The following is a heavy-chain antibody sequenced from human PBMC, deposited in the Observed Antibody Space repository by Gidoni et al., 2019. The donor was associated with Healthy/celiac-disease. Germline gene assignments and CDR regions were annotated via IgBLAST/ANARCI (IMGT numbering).Heavy chain of an antibody. CDR2: ISSSSSTI. CDR1: GFTFGSYS. D-gene: IGHD4-17*01. J-gene: IGHJ4*02. Sequence: EVQLVESGGGLVQPGGSLRLSCAASGFTFGSYSMNWVRQAPGKGLEWVSYISSSSSTIYYADSVKGRFTISRDNAKNSLYLQMNSLRDEDTAVYYCARGDYGDYVGSFDYWGQGTLVTVSS. CDR3: ARGDYGDYVGSFDY. V-gene: IGHV3-48*02.